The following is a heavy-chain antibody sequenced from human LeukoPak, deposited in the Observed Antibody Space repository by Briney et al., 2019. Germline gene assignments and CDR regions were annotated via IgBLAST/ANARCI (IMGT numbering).Heavy chain of an antibody. CDR1: GYTFTSYG. V-gene: IGHV1-18*01. J-gene: IGHJ4*02. D-gene: IGHD3-22*01. Sequence: ASAKVSCKASGYTFTSYGISWVRQAPGQGLEWMGWISAYNGNTNYAQKLQGRVTMTTDTSTSTAYMELRSLRSDDTAVYYCARVSPYYYDSSGYNYVLKYWGQGTLVTVSS. CDR3: ARVSPYYYDSSGYNYVLKY. CDR2: ISAYNGNT.